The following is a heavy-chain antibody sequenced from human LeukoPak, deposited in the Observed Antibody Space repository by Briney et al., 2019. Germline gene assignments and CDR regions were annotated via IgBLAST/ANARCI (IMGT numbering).Heavy chain of an antibody. CDR2: IKSKGDGETS. CDR3: AAVGEWLSNAFNL. V-gene: IGHV3-15*01. J-gene: IGHJ3*01. D-gene: IGHD3-22*01. CDR1: GFSISIAW. Sequence: GGSLRLSCAASGFSISIAWMSWVRQAPGKGLEWVGRIKSKGDGETSDYAAPVKDRFIISRDNSKNMLYLQMNSLRTEDTAIYYCAAVGEWLSNAFNLWGQGTMVTVSA.